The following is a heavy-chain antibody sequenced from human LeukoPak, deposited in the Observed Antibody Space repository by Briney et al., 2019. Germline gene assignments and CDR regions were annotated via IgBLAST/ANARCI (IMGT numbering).Heavy chain of an antibody. V-gene: IGHV3-30*14. J-gene: IGHJ4*02. CDR3: ARGRGFSGYDGFDS. CDR1: GFTFNDYA. CDR2: ISYDGYDK. D-gene: IGHD5-12*01. Sequence: GGSLRLSCAASGFTFNDYALYWVRQAPGKGLEWVTLISYDGYDKSYADSVRGRFTISRDNSENMVYLQMNSLRAEDTAIYYCARGRGFSGYDGFDSWGQGTLVTVSS.